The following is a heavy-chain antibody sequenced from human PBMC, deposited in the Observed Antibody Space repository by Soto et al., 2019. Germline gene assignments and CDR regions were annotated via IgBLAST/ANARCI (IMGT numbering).Heavy chain of an antibody. CDR1: GFTFSSYA. J-gene: IGHJ5*02. V-gene: IGHV3-23*01. CDR3: AKDAIRMVRGVNNGFDP. Sequence: EVQLLESGGGLVQPGGSLTLSCAASGFTFSSYAMTWVRQAPGRGLEWVSGISGGGGVSTYYADSVKGRFTISRANSMNTLYLQMNRLRAEDTAVYYCAKDAIRMVRGVNNGFDPWGQGTLVTVSS. CDR2: ISGGGGVST. D-gene: IGHD3-10*01.